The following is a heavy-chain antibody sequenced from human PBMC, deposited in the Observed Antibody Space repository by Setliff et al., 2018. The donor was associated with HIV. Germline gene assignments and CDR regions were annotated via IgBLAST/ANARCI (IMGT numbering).Heavy chain of an antibody. V-gene: IGHV1-69*05. CDR2: IIPMYGVA. Sequence: SVKVSCKASGGTFSSYVISWVRQAPGQGPEWMGGIIPMYGVANYAQKFQGRVTITTDESTSTAYMELSSLRFEDTAMYYCASAYCSSTGCYVRWGNGMDVWGQGTTVTVSS. D-gene: IGHD2-2*01. CDR1: GGTFSSYV. J-gene: IGHJ6*02. CDR3: ASAYCSSTGCYVRWGNGMDV.